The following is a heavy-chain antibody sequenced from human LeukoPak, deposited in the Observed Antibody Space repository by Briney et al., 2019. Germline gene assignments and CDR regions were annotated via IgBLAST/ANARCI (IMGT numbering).Heavy chain of an antibody. CDR1: GGTFSSYA. CDR3: ATTVYFDWSNNWFDP. CDR2: IIPIFGTA. D-gene: IGHD3-9*01. J-gene: IGHJ5*02. Sequence: SVKVSCKASGGTFSSYAISWVRQAPGQGLEWMGGIIPIFGTANYAQKFQGRVTITADESTSTAYMELSSLRSEDTAVYYCATTVYFDWSNNWFDPWGQGTLVTVSP. V-gene: IGHV1-69*13.